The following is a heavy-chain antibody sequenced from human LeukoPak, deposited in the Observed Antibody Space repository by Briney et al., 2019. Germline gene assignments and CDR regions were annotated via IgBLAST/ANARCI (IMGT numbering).Heavy chain of an antibody. CDR2: VDYNGNI. CDR1: GGSISSRDET. V-gene: IGHV4-39*07. Sequence: SETLSLTCAVVGGSISSRDETWNWIRQPPGKGLEWIGNVDYNGNIYYSPSLQSRALLSVDTSKNQVSLRLTSVTAADTAVYFCARSNHFWSGFLDTWGQGTLVTVSS. D-gene: IGHD3-3*02. J-gene: IGHJ4*02. CDR3: ARSNHFWSGFLDT.